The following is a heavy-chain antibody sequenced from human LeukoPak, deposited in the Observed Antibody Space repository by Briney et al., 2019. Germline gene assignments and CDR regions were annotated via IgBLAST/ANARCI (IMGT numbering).Heavy chain of an antibody. Sequence: SETLSLTCTVSGGSISSYYWSWIRQPPGKGLEWIGYISYSGSTNHNPSLKSRVTISVDMSKNQFSLKLSSVTAADTAVYYCARERITTAGRSYYFDYWGQGTLVTVSS. V-gene: IGHV4-59*01. J-gene: IGHJ4*02. CDR3: ARERITTAGRSYYFDY. CDR1: GGSISSYY. D-gene: IGHD6-13*01. CDR2: ISYSGST.